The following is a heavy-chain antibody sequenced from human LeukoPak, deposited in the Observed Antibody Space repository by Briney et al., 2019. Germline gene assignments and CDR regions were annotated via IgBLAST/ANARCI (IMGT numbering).Heavy chain of an antibody. V-gene: IGHV3-9*01. CDR2: ISWNSGSI. CDR1: GFTFDDYA. CDR3: VKGFSSGWYNPAEYFQH. Sequence: PGGSLRLSCAASGFTFDDYAMHWVRQAPGKGREWVSGISWNSGSIGYADSVKGRFTISRDNAKNSLYLQMNSLRAEDTALYYCVKGFSSGWYNPAEYFQHWGQGTLVTVSS. D-gene: IGHD6-19*01. J-gene: IGHJ1*01.